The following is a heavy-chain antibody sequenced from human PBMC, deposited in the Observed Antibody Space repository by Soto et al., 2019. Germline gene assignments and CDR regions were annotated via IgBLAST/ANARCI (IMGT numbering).Heavy chain of an antibody. CDR1: GYSISSGYY. Sequence: KPSETLSLTCAVSGYSISSGYYWGWIRQPPGKGLEWIGSIYHSGSTYYNPSLKSRVTISVDTSKNQFSLKLSSVTAADTAVYYCARDPRQGGYYLYDWGQGTLVTVSS. J-gene: IGHJ4*02. D-gene: IGHD3-22*01. V-gene: IGHV4-38-2*02. CDR3: ARDPRQGGYYLYD. CDR2: IYHSGST.